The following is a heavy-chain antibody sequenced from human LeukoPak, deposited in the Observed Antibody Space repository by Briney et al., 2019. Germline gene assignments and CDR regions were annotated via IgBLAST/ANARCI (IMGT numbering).Heavy chain of an antibody. Sequence: SETLSLTCTVSGGSISSSSYYWGWIRQPPGKGLEWIGSIYYSGSTYYNPSLKSRVTISVDTSKNQFSLNLTSVTAADTAVYYCARSDYTYGSDFWGQGTRDTVSS. CDR2: IYYSGST. D-gene: IGHD5-18*01. V-gene: IGHV4-39*07. J-gene: IGHJ4*02. CDR1: GGSISSSSYY. CDR3: ARSDYTYGSDF.